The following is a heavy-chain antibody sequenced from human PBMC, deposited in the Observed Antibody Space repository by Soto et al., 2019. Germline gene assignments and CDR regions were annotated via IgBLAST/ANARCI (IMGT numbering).Heavy chain of an antibody. D-gene: IGHD5-12*01. Sequence: LSCAASGFSLSTYAMMWVRQAPGKGQEWVAGMTGSGNDIRYADPVKGRFTISKDNSKNTLYLQMNSLRAEDTAIYYCAKDAVYSDGLWLVGNCGQGTLVTVSS. CDR1: GFSLSTYA. CDR2: MTGSGNDI. J-gene: IGHJ4*02. V-gene: IGHV3-23*01. CDR3: AKDAVYSDGLWLVGN.